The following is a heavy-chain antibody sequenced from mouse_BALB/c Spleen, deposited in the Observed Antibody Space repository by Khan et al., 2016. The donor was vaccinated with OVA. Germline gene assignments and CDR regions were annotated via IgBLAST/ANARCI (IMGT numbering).Heavy chain of an antibody. Sequence: QFQLQQSGAELVKPGASVKLSCKTSGYTFTNYWIQWVKQRPGQGLGWIGEIFTGTGTTYYNEDFKAKATLTIDTSSSTAYMQLSSLTSEDSAVYFCARGYFGNYEFAYWGQGTLVTVSA. CDR2: IFTGTGTT. J-gene: IGHJ3*01. CDR3: ARGYFGNYEFAY. D-gene: IGHD2-1*01. CDR1: GYTFTNYW. V-gene: IGHV1S132*01.